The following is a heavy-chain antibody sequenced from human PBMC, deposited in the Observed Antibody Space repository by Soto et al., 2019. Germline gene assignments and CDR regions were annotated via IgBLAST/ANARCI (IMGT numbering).Heavy chain of an antibody. CDR1: GFTFSRYA. CDR2: ISSIGDNT. D-gene: IGHD2-2*01. CDR3: ARDLERTSTNY. Sequence: GGSLRLSCSASGFTFSRYAMFWIRQAPGKGLECVSTISSIGDNTYYADSVKGRFTIPRDNAKNSLYLQMSTLRAEDTAVYYCARDLERTSTNYWGQGTPVTVSS. J-gene: IGHJ4*02. V-gene: IGHV3-64*04.